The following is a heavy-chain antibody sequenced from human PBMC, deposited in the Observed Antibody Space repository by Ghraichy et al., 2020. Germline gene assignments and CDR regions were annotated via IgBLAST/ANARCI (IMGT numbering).Heavy chain of an antibody. CDR1: GFTFDTFW. V-gene: IGHV3-7*01. D-gene: IGHD3-22*01. Sequence: GGSLRLSCSASGFTFDTFWINWVRQAPGRGLEWVANIKQDGSDQYYVDSVKGRFTISRDNAKNSLYLQMNSLRAEDTAVYYCARGRNYYDSSGYLRRYNNYYMDVWGKGTTVTVSS. CDR2: IKQDGSDQ. CDR3: ARGRNYYDSSGYLRRYNNYYMDV. J-gene: IGHJ6*03.